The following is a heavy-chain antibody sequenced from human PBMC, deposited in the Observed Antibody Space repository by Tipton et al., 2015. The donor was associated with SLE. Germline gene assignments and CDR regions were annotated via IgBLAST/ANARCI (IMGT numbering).Heavy chain of an antibody. CDR3: ARGTYCSGGSCYDFYYYYGMDV. CDR1: GFTFSSYS. V-gene: IGHV3-21*03. CDR2: ISSSSSYI. J-gene: IGHJ6*02. D-gene: IGHD2-15*01. Sequence: SLRLSCAASGFTFSSYSMNWVRQAPGKGLEWVSSISSSSSYIYYADSVKGRFTISRDNAKNSLYLQMNSLRAEDTAVYYCARGTYCSGGSCYDFYYYYGMDVWGQGTTVTVSS.